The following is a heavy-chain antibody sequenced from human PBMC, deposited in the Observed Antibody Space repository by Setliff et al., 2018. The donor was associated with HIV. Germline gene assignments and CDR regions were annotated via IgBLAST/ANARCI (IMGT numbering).Heavy chain of an antibody. CDR2: INHSGST. V-gene: IGHV4-39*07. CDR1: GGSASNSRYY. J-gene: IGHJ4*02. CDR3: ARLTTTYYYDSSAYYHPV. D-gene: IGHD3-22*01. Sequence: PSETLSLTCTVSGGSASNSRYYWAWIRQPPGKGLGWIGEINHSGSTNYNPSLKSRVTISVDTSKNQFSLKLSSVTAADTAVFYCARLTTTYYYDSSAYYHPVWGQGTLVTVSS.